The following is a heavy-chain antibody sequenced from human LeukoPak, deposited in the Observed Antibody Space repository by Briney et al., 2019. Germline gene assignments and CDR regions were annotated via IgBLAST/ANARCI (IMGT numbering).Heavy chain of an antibody. D-gene: IGHD6-13*01. J-gene: IGHJ4*02. CDR1: GFTVNSNY. Sequence: GGSLRLSCVASGFTVNSNYMSWVRQAPGKGLEWVSVIYGGGTTYYADSVKGRFTISRDNSKNTLYLQMNSLRAEDTAVYYCARGNSGYSNNWYPGYWGQGTLVPVSS. V-gene: IGHV3-66*01. CDR2: IYGGGTT. CDR3: ARGNSGYSNNWYPGY.